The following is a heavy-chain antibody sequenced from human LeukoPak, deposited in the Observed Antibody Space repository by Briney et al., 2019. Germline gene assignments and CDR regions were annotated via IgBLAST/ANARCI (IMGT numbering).Heavy chain of an antibody. Sequence: PSETLSLTCTVSGGSISSHYWSWIRQPAGKGLEWIGRIYTSGSTNYNPSLKSRVTMSVDTSKSQFSLMLSSVTAADTAVYYCARNQADFYDSSVVLDYWGQGTLVTVSS. V-gene: IGHV4-4*07. CDR2: IYTSGST. CDR3: ARNQADFYDSSVVLDY. CDR1: GGSISSHY. J-gene: IGHJ4*02. D-gene: IGHD3-22*01.